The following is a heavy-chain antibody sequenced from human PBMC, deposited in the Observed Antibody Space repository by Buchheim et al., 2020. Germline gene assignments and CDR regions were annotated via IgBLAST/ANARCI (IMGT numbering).Heavy chain of an antibody. Sequence: QVQLVQSGAEVKKPGASVRISCKASGYTFTRFYIHWFRQAPGQGLEWMGIINPGGEPITYALKFQGRVTMTRDTSTNTVYMELSSLRSEDTAMYYCARELGSTYYFDYWGRGTL. J-gene: IGHJ4*02. V-gene: IGHV1-46*03. D-gene: IGHD3-10*01. CDR2: INPGGEPI. CDR3: ARELGSTYYFDY. CDR1: GYTFTRFY.